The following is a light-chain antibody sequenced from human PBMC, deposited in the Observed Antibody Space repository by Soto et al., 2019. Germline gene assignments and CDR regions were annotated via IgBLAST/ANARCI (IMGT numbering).Light chain of an antibody. J-gene: IGLJ1*01. Sequence: QSVLTQPASVSGSPRQSITISCTGTSSDVGGYNYVSWYQQHPGKAPKLMIYDVSNRPSGVSNRFSGSKSGNTASLTISGLQFDYDANDNSSIYTSSFYDFGPGTKVTVL. CDR1: SSDVGGYNY. V-gene: IGLV2-14*01. CDR2: DVS. CDR3: SIYTSSFYD.